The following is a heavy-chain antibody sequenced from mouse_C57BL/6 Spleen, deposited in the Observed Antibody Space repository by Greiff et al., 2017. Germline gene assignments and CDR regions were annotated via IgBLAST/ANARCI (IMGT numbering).Heavy chain of an antibody. D-gene: IGHD2-2*01. CDR1: GYSITSGYY. CDR3: ALYGYDGFAY. V-gene: IGHV3-6*01. Sequence: EVHLVESGPGLVKPSQSLSLTCSVTGYSITSGYYWNWIRQFPGNKLEWMGYISYDGSNNYNPSLKNRISITRDTSKNQFFLKLNSVTTEDTATYYCALYGYDGFAYWGQGTLVTVSA. CDR2: ISYDGSN. J-gene: IGHJ3*01.